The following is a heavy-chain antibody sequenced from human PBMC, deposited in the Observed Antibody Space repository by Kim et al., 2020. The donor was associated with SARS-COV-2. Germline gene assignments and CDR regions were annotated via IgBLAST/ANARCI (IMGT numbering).Heavy chain of an antibody. D-gene: IGHD6-19*01. CDR3: ARSVVAGLGWFDP. J-gene: IGHJ5*02. Sequence: YSPSFQGHVTISADKSISTAYLQWSRLKASDTAMYYCARSVVAGLGWFDPWGQGTLVTVSS. V-gene: IGHV5-10-1*01.